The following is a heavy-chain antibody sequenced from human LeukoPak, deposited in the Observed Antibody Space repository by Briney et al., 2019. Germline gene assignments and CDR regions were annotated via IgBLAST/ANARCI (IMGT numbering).Heavy chain of an antibody. CDR2: INQDGSEK. D-gene: IGHD6-6*01. V-gene: IGHV3-7*01. Sequence: GGSLRLSCVASGFTFSGYWMSWLRQAPGKGLEWVANINQDGSEKYDVDSAKGRFTISRDNAKNSLYLQMNSLRAEDTAVYYCATYSTSSGAFDFWGQGTLVTVSS. J-gene: IGHJ3*01. CDR1: GFTFSGYW. CDR3: ATYSTSSGAFDF.